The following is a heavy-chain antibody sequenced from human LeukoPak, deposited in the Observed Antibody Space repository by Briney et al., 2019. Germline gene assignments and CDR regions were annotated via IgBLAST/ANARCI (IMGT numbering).Heavy chain of an antibody. CDR1: GGSISSGSYY. Sequence: SETLSLTCTVSGGSISSGSYYWSWIRQPGGKGLEWIGRIYTSGSTNYNPSLKSRVTISVDTSKNQFSLKLSSVTAADTAVYYCARGRHSPTVTTLAYYYYYMDVWGKGTTVTVSS. J-gene: IGHJ6*03. D-gene: IGHD4-17*01. CDR3: ARGRHSPTVTTLAYYYYYMDV. CDR2: IYTSGST. V-gene: IGHV4-61*02.